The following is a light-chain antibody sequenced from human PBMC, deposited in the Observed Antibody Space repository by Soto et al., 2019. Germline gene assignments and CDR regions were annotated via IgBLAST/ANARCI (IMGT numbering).Light chain of an antibody. Sequence: IVMTQSPDTLAVSPGETVTLSCRASQSLSDNLAWYQQKIGQPPRLLIFRASTRASGIPARFSGGGSGTEFTLTISRLQSEDFAIYYCQHYNDYSPSFGQGTKLEIK. CDR1: QSLSDN. CDR3: QHYNDYSPS. J-gene: IGKJ2*03. V-gene: IGKV3-15*01. CDR2: RAS.